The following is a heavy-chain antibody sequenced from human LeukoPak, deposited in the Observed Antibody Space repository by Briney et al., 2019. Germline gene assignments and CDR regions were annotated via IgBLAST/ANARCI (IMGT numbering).Heavy chain of an antibody. D-gene: IGHD6-13*01. CDR1: GFSFSYYG. Sequence: PGGSLRLSCAASGFSFSYYGMHWVRQAPGKGLEWVAFIRYDGSNADYADSVKGRFTISRDNSKSTLYLQMNSLRTEDTAVYYCAKVGYSSSWNYYYYGMDVWGQGTTVTVSS. CDR3: AKVGYSSSWNYYYYGMDV. J-gene: IGHJ6*02. CDR2: IRYDGSNA. V-gene: IGHV3-30*02.